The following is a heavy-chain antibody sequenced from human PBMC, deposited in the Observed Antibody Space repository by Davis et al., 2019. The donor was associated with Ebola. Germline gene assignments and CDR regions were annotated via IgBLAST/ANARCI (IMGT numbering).Heavy chain of an antibody. V-gene: IGHV1-46*01. Sequence: AASVKVSCKASGYTLVSYYAHWVRQAPGQGLEWMGIINPSGGTTTYAQKFQGRVTMTRDTSTNTLYMELSSLTSGDTAVYYCVREGVQGVIVYWGQGTLVTVSS. CDR3: VREGVQGVIVY. J-gene: IGHJ4*02. D-gene: IGHD3-10*01. CDR2: INPSGGTT. CDR1: GYTLVSYY.